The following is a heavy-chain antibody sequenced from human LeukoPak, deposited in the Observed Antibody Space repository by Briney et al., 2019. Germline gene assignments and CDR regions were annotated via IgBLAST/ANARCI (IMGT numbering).Heavy chain of an antibody. CDR2: IYYSGNT. CDR1: GGSITSHY. J-gene: IGHJ4*02. Sequence: SETLSLTCTVSGGSITSHYWSWIRQPPGEGLEWIGYIYYSGNTNYNPSLKSRVTISVDRSKIQFSLKLSSVTAADTAVFYCARENSGSYREFDYWGQGTLVTVSS. D-gene: IGHD1-26*01. CDR3: ARENSGSYREFDY. V-gene: IGHV4-59*11.